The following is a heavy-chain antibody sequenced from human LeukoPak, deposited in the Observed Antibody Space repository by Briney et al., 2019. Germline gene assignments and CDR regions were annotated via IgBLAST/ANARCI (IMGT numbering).Heavy chain of an antibody. J-gene: IGHJ6*04. D-gene: IGHD3-10*02. V-gene: IGHV3-11*04. CDR2: ISSSGDTL. CDR3: AELGITMIGGV. CDR1: GFTFNDYQ. Sequence: GGSLRLSCAASGFTFNDYQMSWIRQAPGKGLEWLSHISSSGDTLYYADSVKGRFTISRDNAKNSLYLQMNSLRAEDTAVYYCAELGITMIGGVWGKGTTVTISS.